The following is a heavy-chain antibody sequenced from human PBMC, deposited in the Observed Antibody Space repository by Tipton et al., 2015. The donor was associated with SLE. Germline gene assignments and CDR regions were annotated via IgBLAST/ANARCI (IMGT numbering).Heavy chain of an antibody. Sequence: QLVQSGAEVKKPGASVKVSCKASGYTFTSYYMHWVRQAPGQGLEWMGIINPSGGSTSYAQNFQGRVTMTRDTSTSTVYMERSSLRSEDTAVYYCARDGSGTPFDYWGQVNLVTVSS. D-gene: IGHD3-10*01. CDR3: ARDGSGTPFDY. CDR2: INPSGGST. V-gene: IGHV1-46*01. J-gene: IGHJ4*02. CDR1: GYTFTSYY.